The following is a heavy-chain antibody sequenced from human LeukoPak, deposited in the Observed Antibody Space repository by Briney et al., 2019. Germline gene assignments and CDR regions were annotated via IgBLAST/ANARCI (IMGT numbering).Heavy chain of an antibody. V-gene: IGHV4-59*01. Sequence: PSETLSLTCTVSGGSISSYYWSWIRQPPGKGLEWIGYIYYSGSTNYNPSLKSRVTISVGTSKNQFSLKLSSVTAADTAVYYCARHYVYYYGMDVWGQGTTVTVSS. CDR1: GGSISSYY. CDR2: IYYSGST. CDR3: ARHYVYYYGMDV. J-gene: IGHJ6*02.